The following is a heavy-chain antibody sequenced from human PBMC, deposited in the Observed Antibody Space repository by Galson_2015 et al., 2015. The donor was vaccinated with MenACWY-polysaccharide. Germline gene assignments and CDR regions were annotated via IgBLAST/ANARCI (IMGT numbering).Heavy chain of an antibody. CDR3: ATEAGSDPDWYFDV. V-gene: IGHV3-21*06. Sequence: SLRLSCPGAGFRFSTYGMNWVRQAPGQGLEWVSSITSATYITYAESLKGRITISRDNAKNSVYLQMNNLRVEDTAVYYCATEAGSDPDWYFDVWGRGTLVTVSS. CDR2: ITSATYI. CDR1: GFRFSTYG. J-gene: IGHJ2*01. D-gene: IGHD1-26*01.